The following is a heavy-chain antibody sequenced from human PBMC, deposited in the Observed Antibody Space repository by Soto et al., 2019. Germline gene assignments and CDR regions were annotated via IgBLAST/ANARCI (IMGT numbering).Heavy chain of an antibody. J-gene: IGHJ5*02. CDR2: ISGSGGST. V-gene: IGHV3-23*01. CDR3: AKVLLWFGELGGFDP. CDR1: GFTFSSYA. Sequence: EVQLLESRGGLVQPGGSLRLSCAASGFTFSSYAMSWVRQAPGKGLEWVSAISGSGGSTYYADSVKGRFTISRDNSKNTLYLQMNSLRAEDTAVYYCAKVLLWFGELGGFDPWGQGTLVTVSS. D-gene: IGHD3-10*01.